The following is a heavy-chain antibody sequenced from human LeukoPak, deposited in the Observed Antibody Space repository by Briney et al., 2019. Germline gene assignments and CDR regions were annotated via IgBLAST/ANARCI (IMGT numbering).Heavy chain of an antibody. J-gene: IGHJ5*01. CDR3: AKVRFSDSGRDGLDS. V-gene: IGHV3-30*02. CDR1: GFIFSTYG. CDR2: IRHDGSIK. D-gene: IGHD5-12*01. Sequence: GGSLRLSCAASGFIFSTYGMYWVRQAPGKGLEWVAFIRHDGSIKNYADSVKGRSTISRDNSKNTLYLQMNSLRAEDTAVYYCAKVRFSDSGRDGLDSWGQGTLVTVSS.